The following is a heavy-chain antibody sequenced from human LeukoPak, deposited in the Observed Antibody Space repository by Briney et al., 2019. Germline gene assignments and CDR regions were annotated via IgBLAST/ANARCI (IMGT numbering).Heavy chain of an antibody. V-gene: IGHV4-59*11. Sequence: SETLSLTRTVSGGSISSHYWSWIRQPPGKGLEWIGYIYYSGSTNYNPSLKSRVTISVDTSKNQFSLKLSSVTAADTAVYYCARLRPYNWFDPWGQGTLVTVSS. CDR3: ARLRPYNWFDP. CDR1: GGSISSHY. D-gene: IGHD2-15*01. J-gene: IGHJ5*02. CDR2: IYYSGST.